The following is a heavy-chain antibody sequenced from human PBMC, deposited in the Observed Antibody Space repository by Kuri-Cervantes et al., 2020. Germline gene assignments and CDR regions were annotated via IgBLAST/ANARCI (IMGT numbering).Heavy chain of an antibody. J-gene: IGHJ3*02. Sequence: GESLKISCAASGFTFSNAWMSWVRQAPGKGLEWVGRIKSKTDGGTTDYAAPVKGRFTISREDSKNTLYLQMNSLKTEDTAVYYCTTGLYSSSWPWDIWGQGTMVTVSS. V-gene: IGHV3-15*01. D-gene: IGHD6-13*01. CDR1: GFTFSNAW. CDR2: IKSKTDGGTT. CDR3: TTGLYSSSWPWDI.